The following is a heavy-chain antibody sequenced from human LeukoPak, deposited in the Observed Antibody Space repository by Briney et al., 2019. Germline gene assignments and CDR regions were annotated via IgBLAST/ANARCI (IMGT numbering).Heavy chain of an antibody. CDR2: IIPIFGTA. CDR3: ARDGGSGSYYNSFDP. V-gene: IGHV1-69*13. Sequence: ASVKVPCKASGGTFSSYAISWVRQAPGQGLEWMGGIIPIFGTANYAQKFQGRVTITADESTSTAYMELSSLRSEDTAVYYCARDGGSGSYYNSFDPWGQGTLVTVSS. J-gene: IGHJ5*02. CDR1: GGTFSSYA. D-gene: IGHD3-10*01.